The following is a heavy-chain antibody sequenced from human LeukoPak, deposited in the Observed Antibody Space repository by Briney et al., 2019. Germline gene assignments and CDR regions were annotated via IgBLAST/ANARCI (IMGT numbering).Heavy chain of an antibody. CDR1: GGTFSSYA. J-gene: IGHJ6*03. CDR2: IIPIFGTA. CDR3: ARDLGLGYCSGGSCYSGEGGPYYYMDV. Sequence: GASVKVSCKASGGTFSSYAISWVRQAPGQGLEWMGGIIPIFGTANYAQKFQGRVTITADKSTSTAYMELSSLRSEDTAVYYCARDLGLGYCSGGSCYSGEGGPYYYMDVWGKGTTVTISS. D-gene: IGHD2-15*01. V-gene: IGHV1-69*06.